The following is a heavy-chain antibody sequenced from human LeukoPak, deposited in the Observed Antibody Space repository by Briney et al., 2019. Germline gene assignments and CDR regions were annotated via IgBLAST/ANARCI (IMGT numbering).Heavy chain of an antibody. V-gene: IGHV3-23*01. D-gene: IGHD2-2*01. CDR1: GFTFSSYA. Sequence: GGSLRLSCAASGFTFSSYAMSWVRQAPGKGLEWVSAISGSSVSTYYADSVKGRFTISRDNSKNTLYLQMNSLRAEDTAVYYCARGGCSSTSCHVGYWGQGTLVTVSS. CDR3: ARGGCSSTSCHVGY. CDR2: ISGSSVST. J-gene: IGHJ4*02.